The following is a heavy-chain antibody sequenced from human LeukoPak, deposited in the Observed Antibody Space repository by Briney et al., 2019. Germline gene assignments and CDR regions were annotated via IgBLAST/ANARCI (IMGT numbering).Heavy chain of an antibody. D-gene: IGHD3-10*01. CDR1: GFSLSTSRVG. CDR2: IDWDDDK. Sequence: ESGPTLVNPTQTLTLTCTFSGFSLSTSRVGVGWIRQPPGKALEWLARIDWDDDKYYNTSLEARLTISKDTSKNQVILTVTDMDPVDSATYYCARMYFGDYKDMDVWGKGTTVTVSS. CDR3: ARMYFGDYKDMDV. J-gene: IGHJ6*03. V-gene: IGHV2-70*11.